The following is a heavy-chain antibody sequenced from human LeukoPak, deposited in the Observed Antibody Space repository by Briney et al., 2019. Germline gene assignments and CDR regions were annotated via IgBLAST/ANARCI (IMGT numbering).Heavy chain of an antibody. V-gene: IGHV4-59*01. CDR3: ASDPPGYSSSWYRGLYNY. CDR2: IYYSGST. CDR1: GGSISSYY. D-gene: IGHD6-13*01. J-gene: IGHJ4*02. Sequence: SETLSLTCTVSGGSISSYYWSWLRQPPGKGLEWIGYIYYSGSTNYNPSLKSRVTISVDTSKNQFSLKLSSVTAADTAVYYCASDPPGYSSSWYRGLYNYWGQGTLVTVSS.